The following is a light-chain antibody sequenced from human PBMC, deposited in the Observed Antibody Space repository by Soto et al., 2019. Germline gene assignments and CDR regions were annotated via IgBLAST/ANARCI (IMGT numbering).Light chain of an antibody. Sequence: QSALTQPASVSGSPGQSITISCTGTISDVSGYNFVSWYQQYPGKAPKLMIYDVSNRPSGVSNRFSGSKSGNTASLTISGXXAEDEADYYCSSYTSSNTYVFGAGTKLTVL. CDR1: ISDVSGYNF. V-gene: IGLV2-14*03. J-gene: IGLJ1*01. CDR2: DVS. CDR3: SSYTSSNTYV.